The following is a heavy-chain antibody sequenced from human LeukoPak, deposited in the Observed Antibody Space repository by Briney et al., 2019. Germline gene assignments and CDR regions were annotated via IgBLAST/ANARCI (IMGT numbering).Heavy chain of an antibody. Sequence: PSETLSLTCTVSGYSISSGYYWGWIRQPPGKGLDWIGSIYHSGSTYYNPSLKSRVTISVDTSKNQFSLKLSSVTAADTAVYYCARSKAYSGYFDYWGQGTLVTVSS. CDR3: ARSKAYSGYFDY. D-gene: IGHD4-11*01. CDR1: GYSISSGYY. J-gene: IGHJ4*02. CDR2: IYHSGST. V-gene: IGHV4-38-2*02.